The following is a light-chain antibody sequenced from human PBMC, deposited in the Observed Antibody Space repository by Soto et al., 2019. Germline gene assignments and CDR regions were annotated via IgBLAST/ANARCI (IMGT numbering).Light chain of an antibody. V-gene: IGKV2-30*02. CDR1: QSLIHSDGSTY. CDR2: EVS. Sequence: DVVMTQSPLSLPVTLGQPASISCRSSQSLIHSDGSTYLNWFQQRPGQSPRRLIYEVSDRDSGVPDRFSGSGSGTDFTLKISRVEAEDVGVYDCMQGTHWPWTFGQGTEVEIK. J-gene: IGKJ1*01. CDR3: MQGTHWPWT.